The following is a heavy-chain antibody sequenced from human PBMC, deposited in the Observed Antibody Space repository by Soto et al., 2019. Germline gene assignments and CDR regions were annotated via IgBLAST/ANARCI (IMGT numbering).Heavy chain of an antibody. V-gene: IGHV3-48*03. CDR3: ARNKGDYEVY. J-gene: IGHJ4*02. CDR2: ISEGGGTI. CDR1: RSTFSSYE. Sequence: LRLSCVASRSTFSSYEMHSVRQAPGKGLEWVSYISEGGGTIHYAGSVKGRFTISRNNAKNSLYLQMNSLRAEDTATYYCARNKGDYEVYRGQGTLVTVSS. D-gene: IGHD4-17*01.